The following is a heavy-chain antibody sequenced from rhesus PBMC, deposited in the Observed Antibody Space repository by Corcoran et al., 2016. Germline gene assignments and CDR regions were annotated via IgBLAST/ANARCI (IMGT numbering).Heavy chain of an antibody. CDR1: GASISSYW. Sequence: QVQLQESGPGLVKPSETLSLTCAVSGASISSYWWNWIRKPPGKGLEWIGEINGNSGNTNYNPALKSRVTISKDASKTQFSLKLSSVTAADTAVYYCARGGLYNWNYIRFDYWGQGVLVTVSS. V-gene: IGHV4-80*01. CDR2: INGNSGNT. CDR3: ARGGLYNWNYIRFDY. J-gene: IGHJ4*01. D-gene: IGHD1-26*01.